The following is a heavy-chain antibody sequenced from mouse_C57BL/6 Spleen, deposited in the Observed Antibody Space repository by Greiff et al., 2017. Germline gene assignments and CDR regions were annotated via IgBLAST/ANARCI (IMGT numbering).Heavy chain of an antibody. CDR2: IDPNCGGT. CDR1: GFTFTSYW. CDR3: AREGNYYGCSSYYAMDY. D-gene: IGHD1-1*01. V-gene: IGHV1-72*01. Sequence: QVLLKQPGAELVKPGASVKLSCKASGFTFTSYWMHWVKQRPGRGLEWIGRIDPNCGGTKYNEKFKSKVTLSVDKPSSTAYMQLSSLTSEDSAVYYCAREGNYYGCSSYYAMDYWGQGTSVTVSS. J-gene: IGHJ4*01.